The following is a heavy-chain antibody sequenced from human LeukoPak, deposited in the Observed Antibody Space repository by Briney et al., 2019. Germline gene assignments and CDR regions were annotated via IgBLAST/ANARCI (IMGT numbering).Heavy chain of an antibody. D-gene: IGHD3-10*02. Sequence: HPGGSLRLSCAASGFTFSSYAMSWVRQAPGKGLEWVSGISASGGGTYYADSVKGRFTISRDNSKNTLYLQMNSLRAEDTGVYYCASCSGSYYNPGGYWGQGTLVTVSS. CDR3: ASCSGSYYNPGGY. CDR1: GFTFSSYA. V-gene: IGHV3-23*01. J-gene: IGHJ4*02. CDR2: ISASGGGT.